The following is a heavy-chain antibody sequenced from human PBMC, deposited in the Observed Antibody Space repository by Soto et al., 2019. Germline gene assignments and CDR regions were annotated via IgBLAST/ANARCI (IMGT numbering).Heavy chain of an antibody. CDR2: IIPIFGTA. J-gene: IGHJ4*02. V-gene: IGHV1-69*01. CDR3: ARQRLPGYSSSWSNFDY. CDR1: GGTFSSYA. D-gene: IGHD6-13*01. Sequence: QVQLVQSGAEVKKPGSSVKVSCKASGGTFSSYAISWVRQAPGQGLEWMGGIIPIFGTANYAQKFQGRVTITAVESTSTAYMELSSLRSEDTAVYYCARQRLPGYSSSWSNFDYWGQGTLVTVSS.